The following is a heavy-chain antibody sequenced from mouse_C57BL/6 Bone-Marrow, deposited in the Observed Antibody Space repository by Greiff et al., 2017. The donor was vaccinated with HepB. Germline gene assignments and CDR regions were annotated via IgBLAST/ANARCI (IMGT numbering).Heavy chain of an antibody. D-gene: IGHD1-1*01. CDR2: INYDGSST. Sequence: EVMLVESEGGLVQPGSSMKLSCTASGFTFSDYYMAWVRQVPEKGLEWVANINYDGSSTYYLDSLKSRFIISRDNAKNILYLQMSSLKSEDTATYYCARYYPLPHFDYWGQGTTLTVSS. J-gene: IGHJ2*01. CDR3: ARYYPLPHFDY. V-gene: IGHV5-16*01. CDR1: GFTFSDYY.